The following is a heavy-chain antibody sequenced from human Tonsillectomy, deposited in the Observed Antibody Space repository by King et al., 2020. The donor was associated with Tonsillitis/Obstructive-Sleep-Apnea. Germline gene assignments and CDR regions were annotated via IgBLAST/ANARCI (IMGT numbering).Heavy chain of an antibody. V-gene: IGHV5-51*03. CDR2: IYPGDSDT. CDR3: ARAWGGHIAVAGLFDY. D-gene: IGHD6-19*01. J-gene: IGHJ4*02. Sequence: VQLVESGAEVKKPGESLKISCKGSGYSFTRYWIGWVRQMPGKGLEWTGIIYPGDSDTRYSPSFQGQVTISVDKSISTAYLQWSSLKASDTAIYYCARAWGGHIAVAGLFDYWGQGPLVTVSS. CDR1: GYSFTRYW.